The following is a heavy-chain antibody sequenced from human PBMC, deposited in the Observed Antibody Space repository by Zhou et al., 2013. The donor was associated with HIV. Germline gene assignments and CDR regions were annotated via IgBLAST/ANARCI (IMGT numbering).Heavy chain of an antibody. Sequence: QVQLVQSGAEVKMPGSSVKVSCKASGDIFSSYAISWVRQAPGQGLEWMGGIIPMFGTSNYAQKFQGRVTITTDESTSTVYMELSSLRSEDTAVYYCARDLGAGSGATYYYYYMDVWGKGTTVTVSS. D-gene: IGHD1-26*01. J-gene: IGHJ6*03. CDR1: GDIFSSYA. CDR2: IIPMFGTS. CDR3: ARDLGAGSGATYYYYYMDV. V-gene: IGHV1-69*05.